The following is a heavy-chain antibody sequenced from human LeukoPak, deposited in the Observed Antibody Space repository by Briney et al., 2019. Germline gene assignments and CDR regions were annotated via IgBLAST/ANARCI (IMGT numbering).Heavy chain of an antibody. CDR3: ARGLAVVSPFYF. CDR1: GYTFTGYY. D-gene: IGHD3-22*01. Sequence: ASVKVSCKASGYTFTGYYIHWVRQAPGQGPEWMGWINTNSGGTNYGQKFQGRVTMTRDTSISTANMELSRLTSDDTAVYYCARGLAVVSPFYFWGQGTLVTVSS. CDR2: INTNSGGT. V-gene: IGHV1-2*02. J-gene: IGHJ4*02.